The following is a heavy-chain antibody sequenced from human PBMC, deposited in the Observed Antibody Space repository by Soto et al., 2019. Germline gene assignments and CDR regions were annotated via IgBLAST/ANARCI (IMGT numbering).Heavy chain of an antibody. D-gene: IGHD3-10*01. CDR3: ARDGYPTFGSWVDS. CDR2: INDRGTI. CDR1: NGSISSSNW. V-gene: IGHV4-4*02. Sequence: SGTLSLTCAVPNGSISSSNWWSWVRQPPGKGLEWIGEINDRGTINYNPSLKSRVTISVDQSKNQFSLRLNSVTAADTAVYYCARDGYPTFGSWVDSCAEGRLVT. J-gene: IGHJ5*01.